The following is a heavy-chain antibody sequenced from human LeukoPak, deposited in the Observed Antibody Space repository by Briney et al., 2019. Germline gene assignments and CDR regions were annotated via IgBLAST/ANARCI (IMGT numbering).Heavy chain of an antibody. CDR3: VNAAGGRAARQGYFDY. CDR2: ISGSGGST. V-gene: IGHV3-23*01. Sequence: GGSLRLSCAASGFTFSSYSMNWVRQAPGKGLEWVSAISGSGGSTYYADSVKGRFTISRDNSKNTLYLQMNSLRAEDTAVYYCVNAAGGRAARQGYFDYWGQGTLVTVSS. CDR1: GFTFSSYS. D-gene: IGHD6-6*01. J-gene: IGHJ4*02.